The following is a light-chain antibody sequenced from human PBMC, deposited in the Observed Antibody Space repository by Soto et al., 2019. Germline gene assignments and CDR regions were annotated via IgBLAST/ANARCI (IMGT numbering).Light chain of an antibody. CDR3: QQYGSSPFP. V-gene: IGKV3-20*01. Sequence: EIVLTQSPGTLSLSPGERATLSCRASQSVSSSYLAWYQQKPGQAPRLLIYGASSRATGIPDRFSGSGSGTDFPLTISRLETEDCAVYYCQQYGSSPFPFGRGTKVDIK. CDR1: QSVSSSY. J-gene: IGKJ3*01. CDR2: GAS.